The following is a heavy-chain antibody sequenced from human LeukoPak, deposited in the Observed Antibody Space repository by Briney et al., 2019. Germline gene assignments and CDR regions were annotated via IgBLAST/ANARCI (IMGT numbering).Heavy chain of an antibody. CDR2: IYHSGST. CDR1: GGSISSGGYS. V-gene: IGHV4-30-2*01. J-gene: IGHJ4*02. D-gene: IGHD6-13*01. CDR3: ARLVAATGNFDY. Sequence: SETLSLTCAVSGGSISSGGYSWSWIRQPPGKGREWIGYIYHSGSTYYNPSLKSRVTISVDRSKNQFALKLSSVTAADTAVYYCARLVAATGNFDYWGQGTLVTVSS.